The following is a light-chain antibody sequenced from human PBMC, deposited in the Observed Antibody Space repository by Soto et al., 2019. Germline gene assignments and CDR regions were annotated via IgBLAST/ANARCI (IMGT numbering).Light chain of an antibody. V-gene: IGLV2-23*01. CDR1: SSDVGSFNL. CDR3: WSYAGSSSSHVA. J-gene: IGLJ2*01. Sequence: QSVLTQPASVSGSPGQSITISCTGTSSDVGSFNLVSWYQQLPGEAPKLMIYEASKRPSGVSNRFSGSKSGNTASLTISGLQAEDEADYYCWSYAGSSSSHVALGGGTQLTVL. CDR2: EAS.